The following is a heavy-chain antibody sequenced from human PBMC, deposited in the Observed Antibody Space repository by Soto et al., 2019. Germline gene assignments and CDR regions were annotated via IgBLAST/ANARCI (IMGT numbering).Heavy chain of an antibody. CDR3: ARATVGSSWYRSVNYFDY. Sequence: SETLSLTCTVSGGSISSGDYYWSWIRQPPGKGLEWIGYIYYSGSTYYNPSLKSRVTISVDTSKNQFSLKLSSVTAADTAVYYCARATVGSSWYRSVNYFDYWGQGTLVTVSS. V-gene: IGHV4-30-4*01. CDR2: IYYSGST. D-gene: IGHD6-13*01. J-gene: IGHJ4*02. CDR1: GGSISSGDYY.